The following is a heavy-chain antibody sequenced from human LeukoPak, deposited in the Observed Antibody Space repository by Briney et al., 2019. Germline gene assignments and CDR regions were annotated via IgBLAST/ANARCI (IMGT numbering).Heavy chain of an antibody. V-gene: IGHV4-30-4*01. CDR2: IYYSGST. D-gene: IGHD6-19*01. Sequence: PSETLSLTCTVSGGSISSGGYYWSWIRQPPGKGLEWIGYIYYSGSTYYNPSLKSRVTISVDTSKNQFSLKLSSVTAADTAVYYCARVGIAVAGTIVWFDPWGQGTLVTASS. J-gene: IGHJ5*02. CDR3: ARVGIAVAGTIVWFDP. CDR1: GGSISSGGYY.